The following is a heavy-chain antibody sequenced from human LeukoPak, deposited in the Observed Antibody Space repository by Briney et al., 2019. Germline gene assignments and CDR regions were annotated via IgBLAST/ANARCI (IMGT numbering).Heavy chain of an antibody. V-gene: IGHV5-51*01. J-gene: IGHJ4*02. CDR3: ARLSDYGDYSADY. CDR1: GYSFTSYW. D-gene: IGHD4-17*01. CDR2: IYPGDSDT. Sequence: GESLKISCETSGYSFTSYWIGWVRQMPGKSLEWMGIIYPGDSDTRYSPSFQGQVTISADKSISTAYLQWSSLKASDTAMYYCARLSDYGDYSADYWGQGTLVTVSS.